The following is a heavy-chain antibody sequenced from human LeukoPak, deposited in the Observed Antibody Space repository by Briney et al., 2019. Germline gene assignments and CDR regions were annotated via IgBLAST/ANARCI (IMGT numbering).Heavy chain of an antibody. CDR1: GYSFSTYW. CDR3: ARQRGSSGTINWLDP. V-gene: IGHV5-51*01. CDR2: IYPDDSDT. D-gene: IGHD3-10*01. J-gene: IGHJ5*02. Sequence: GESLKISCQGSGYSFSTYWIGWVRPLPGEGLEWMGVIYPDDSDTRYSPSFQGQVTISADRSIRTAYLQWTGLKASDTAMYYCARQRGSSGTINWLDPWGQGTLVTVSS.